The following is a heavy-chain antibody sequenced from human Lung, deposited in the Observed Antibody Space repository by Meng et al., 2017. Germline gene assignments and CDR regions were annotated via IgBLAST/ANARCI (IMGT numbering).Heavy chain of an antibody. CDR1: GYNFPDYW. D-gene: IGHD6-13*01. CDR2: IDPKSGDT. V-gene: IGHV1-2*06. J-gene: IGHJ4*02. CDR3: ARDEDISAAGKLFGDY. Sequence: QVQVVQSGAGVKKPGASVKVSCKPSGYNFPDYWLHWVRRAPGQGLEWMGRIDPKSGDTHYAQRFQGRVTMTGDTSISTAYMELSGLRSDDTAMYYCARDEDISAAGKLFGDYWGQGTLVTVSS.